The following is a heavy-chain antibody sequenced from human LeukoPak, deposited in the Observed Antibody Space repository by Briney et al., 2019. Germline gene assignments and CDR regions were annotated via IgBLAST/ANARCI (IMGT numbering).Heavy chain of an antibody. CDR3: ARVGYDSSSHHYYYYYMDV. Sequence: PGGSLRLSCAASGFTFSSYSMNWVRQAPGKGLEWVSYISSSSSTIYYADSVKGRFTISRDNAKNSLYLQMNSLRAEDTAVYYCARVGYDSSSHHYYYYYMDVWGKGTTVTVSS. CDR1: GFTFSSYS. CDR2: ISSSSSTI. J-gene: IGHJ6*03. D-gene: IGHD3-22*01. V-gene: IGHV3-48*01.